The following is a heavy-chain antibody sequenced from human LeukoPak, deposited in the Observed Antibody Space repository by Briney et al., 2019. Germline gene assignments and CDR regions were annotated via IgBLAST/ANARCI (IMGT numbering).Heavy chain of an antibody. CDR2: IYPGDSDT. Sequence: GESLKISCKGSGYSFTNYWIGWVRQMPGKGLEWMGIIYPGDSDTRYSPSFQGQVTISADKSISTAYLQRSSLKASDTAMYYCARHRGDGFTYYYYGMDVWGQGTTVTVSS. V-gene: IGHV5-51*01. CDR1: GYSFTNYW. D-gene: IGHD5-24*01. J-gene: IGHJ6*02. CDR3: ARHRGDGFTYYYYGMDV.